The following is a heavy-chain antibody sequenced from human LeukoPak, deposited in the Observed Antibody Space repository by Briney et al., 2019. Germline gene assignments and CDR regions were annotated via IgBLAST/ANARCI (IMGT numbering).Heavy chain of an antibody. CDR1: GGTFSSYA. D-gene: IGHD3-10*01. CDR2: IIPIFGTA. CDR3: ARLPYYYGSGSPWANYYYYMDV. J-gene: IGHJ6*03. V-gene: IGHV1-69*01. Sequence: SVKVSCKASGGTFSSYAISWVRQAPGQGLEWMGGIIPIFGTANYAQKFQGRVTITADESTSTAYMELSNLKSEDTAVYYCARLPYYYGSGSPWANYYYYMDVWGKGTTVTVSS.